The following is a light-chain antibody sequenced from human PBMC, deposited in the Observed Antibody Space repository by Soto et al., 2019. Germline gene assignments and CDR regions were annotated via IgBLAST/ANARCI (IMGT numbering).Light chain of an antibody. J-gene: IGKJ2*01. CDR1: QSVGSN. CDR2: GAS. Sequence: TQSPSSLSASVGDRVTISCRASQSVGSNLAWYQHKPGQAPRLLVHGASTRATGVPARFRGSGSGTDFSLTISSLQSDDFAVYYCHQYNHWPPTYTFGLGTRLEIK. CDR3: HQYNHWPPTYT. V-gene: IGKV3-15*01.